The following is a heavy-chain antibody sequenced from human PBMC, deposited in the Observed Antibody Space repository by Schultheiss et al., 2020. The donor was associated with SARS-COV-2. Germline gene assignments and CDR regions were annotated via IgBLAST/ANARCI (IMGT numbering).Heavy chain of an antibody. D-gene: IGHD3-3*01. V-gene: IGHV4-59*06. CDR3: ARGDFWSGYYTGIGFDP. CDR1: GGSISSYY. J-gene: IGHJ5*02. CDR2: IYYSGST. Sequence: GSLRLSCTVSGGSISSYYWSWIRQPPGKGLEWIGYIYYSGSTYYNPSLKSRVTISVDTSKNQFSLKLSSVTAADTAVYYCARGDFWSGYYTGIGFDPWGQGTLVTVSS.